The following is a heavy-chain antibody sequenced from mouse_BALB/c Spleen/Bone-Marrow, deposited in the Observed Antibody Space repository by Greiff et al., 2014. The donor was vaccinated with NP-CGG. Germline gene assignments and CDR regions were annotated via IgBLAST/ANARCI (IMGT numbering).Heavy chain of an antibody. V-gene: IGHV1-4*01. CDR2: INPSSGYT. CDR3: ARESLYGSNYY. J-gene: IGHJ2*01. CDR1: GYTFTSYT. D-gene: IGHD1-1*01. Sequence: VKLVESGAELARPGASVKMSCKAPGYTFTSYTMHWVKQRPGQGLEWIGYINPSSGYTNYNQKFKDKATLTADKSSSTAYMQLSSLTSEDSAVYYCARESLYGSNYYWGQGTTLTVSS.